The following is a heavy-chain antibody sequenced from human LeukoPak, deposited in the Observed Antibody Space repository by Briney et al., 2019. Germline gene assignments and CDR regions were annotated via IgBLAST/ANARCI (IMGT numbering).Heavy chain of an antibody. CDR1: EFTFGSFA. Sequence: GGSLRLSCAAFEFTFGSFAMSWVRQAPGKGLEWVSTIDNSGDATYYADSVKGRFTMSRDNAKNSLYLQMNSLRAEDTAVYYCARGITIAVAGTCIDYWGQGTLVTVSS. J-gene: IGHJ4*02. D-gene: IGHD6-19*01. CDR3: ARGITIAVAGTCIDY. CDR2: IDNSGDAT. V-gene: IGHV3-23*01.